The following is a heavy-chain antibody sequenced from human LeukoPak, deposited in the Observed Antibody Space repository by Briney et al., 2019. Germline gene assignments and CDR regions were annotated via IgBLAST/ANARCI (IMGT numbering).Heavy chain of an antibody. J-gene: IGHJ3*02. Sequence: SETLSLTCAVYGGSFSGYYWSWIRQPPGKGLEWIGEINHSGSTNYNPSLKSRVTISVDTSKNQFSLKLSSVTAADTAVYYCATHRYSEWSRAFDIWGQGTMVTVSS. CDR3: ATHRYSEWSRAFDI. CDR1: GGSFSGYY. V-gene: IGHV4-34*01. CDR2: INHSGST. D-gene: IGHD3-3*01.